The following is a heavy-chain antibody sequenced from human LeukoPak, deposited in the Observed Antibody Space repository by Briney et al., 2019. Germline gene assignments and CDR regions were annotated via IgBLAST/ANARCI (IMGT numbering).Heavy chain of an antibody. CDR2: IYYSGST. J-gene: IGHJ4*02. D-gene: IGHD4-17*01. CDR1: GGSISSYY. CDR3: ARGDRNDYGNFDY. Sequence: SETLSLTCTVSGGSISSYYWGWIRQPPGKGLEWIGSIYYSGSTYYNPSLKSRVTISVDTSKNQFSLKLSSVTAADTAVYYCARGDRNDYGNFDYWGQGTLVTVSS. V-gene: IGHV4-39*01.